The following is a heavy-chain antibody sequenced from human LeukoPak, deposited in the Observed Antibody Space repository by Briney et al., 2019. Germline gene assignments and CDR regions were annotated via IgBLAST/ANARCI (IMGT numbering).Heavy chain of an antibody. CDR3: AKAHLSSTSPGWFDP. D-gene: IGHD2-2*01. CDR1: GFTFDDNA. CDR2: ISWNSGSI. J-gene: IGHJ5*02. Sequence: GRSLRLSCAASGFTFDDNAMHWVRQAPGKSLEWVSGISWNSGSIGYADSVKGRFTISRDNAKNSLYLQMNSLRAEDTALYYCAKAHLSSTSPGWFDPWGQGTLVTVSS. V-gene: IGHV3-9*01.